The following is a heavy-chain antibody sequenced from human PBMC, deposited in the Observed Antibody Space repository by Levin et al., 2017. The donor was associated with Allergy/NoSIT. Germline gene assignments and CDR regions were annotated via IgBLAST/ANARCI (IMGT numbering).Heavy chain of an antibody. V-gene: IGHV3-43*01. D-gene: IGHD6-13*01. J-gene: IGHJ4*02. CDR1: GFTFDDYT. Sequence: PSGGSLRLSCAASGFTFDDYTMHWVRQAPGKGLEWVSLISWDGGSTYYADSVKGRFTISRDNSKNSLYLQMNSLRTEDTALYYCAKDMGIAAAGTYQLPDYWGQGTLVTVSS. CDR2: ISWDGGST. CDR3: AKDMGIAAAGTYQLPDY.